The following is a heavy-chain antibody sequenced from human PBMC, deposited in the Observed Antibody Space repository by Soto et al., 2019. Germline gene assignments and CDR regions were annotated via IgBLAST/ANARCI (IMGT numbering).Heavy chain of an antibody. V-gene: IGHV4-39*01. J-gene: IGHJ1*01. CDR3: ARGSWSIRFQH. CDR2: IYYSGST. CDR1: GGSISSSSYY. Sequence: SETLSLTCTVSGGSISSSSYYWGWIRQPPGKGLEWIGSIYYSGSTYYNPSLKSRVTISVDTSKNQFSLKLSSVTAADTAVYYCARGSWSIRFQHWGQGSLVTVSS. D-gene: IGHD1-20*01.